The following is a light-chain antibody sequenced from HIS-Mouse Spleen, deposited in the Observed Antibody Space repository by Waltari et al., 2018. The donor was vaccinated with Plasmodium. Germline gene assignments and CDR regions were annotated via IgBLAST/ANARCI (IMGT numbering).Light chain of an antibody. Sequence: QSALTQPRSVSGSPGQSVTISCTATTSDVGGSNFVSWYQQHPGKAPKLMIYDVSKRPSGVPDRFSGSKSGNTASLTISGLQAEDEADYYCCSYAGSYTWVFGGGTKLTVL. J-gene: IGLJ3*02. V-gene: IGLV2-11*01. CDR3: CSYAGSYTWV. CDR2: DVS. CDR1: TSDVGGSNF.